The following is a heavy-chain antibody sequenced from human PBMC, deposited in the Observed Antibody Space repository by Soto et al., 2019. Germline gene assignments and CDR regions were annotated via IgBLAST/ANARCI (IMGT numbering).Heavy chain of an antibody. J-gene: IGHJ5*02. CDR3: ARSYYNILTGYYT. D-gene: IGHD3-9*01. CDR2: INYRGGT. CDR1: DGFFSCYS. V-gene: IGHV4-34*01. Sequence: PSETLSLTCAVNDGFFSCYSWTWIRQPPGKGLEWIGEINYRGGTTYNPSLKSRATIAIDTSKSQFTLTLSSVTAADTALYYCARSYYNILTGYYTWGQGTQVTVSS.